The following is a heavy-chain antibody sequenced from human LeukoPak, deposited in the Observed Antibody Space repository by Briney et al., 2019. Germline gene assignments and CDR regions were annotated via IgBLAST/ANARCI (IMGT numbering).Heavy chain of an antibody. CDR2: IYYSGST. V-gene: IGHV4-39*01. Sequence: SETLSLTCTVSGGSISSSSYYWGWIRQPPGKGLEWIGSIYYSGSTYYNPSLKSRVTISVDTSKNQFSLKLSSVTAADTAVYYCAGRRTPPVRHPTGAFDIWGQGTMVTVSS. D-gene: IGHD4-23*01. CDR3: AGRRTPPVRHPTGAFDI. J-gene: IGHJ3*02. CDR1: GGSISSSSYY.